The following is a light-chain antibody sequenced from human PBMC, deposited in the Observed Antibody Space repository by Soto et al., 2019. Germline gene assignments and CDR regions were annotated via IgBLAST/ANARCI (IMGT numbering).Light chain of an antibody. CDR2: SNN. CDR1: SSNIGRHG. V-gene: IGLV1-44*01. J-gene: IGLJ2*01. Sequence: QSVLTQPPSASGTPGQRVTISCSGSSSNIGRHGVNWYQHLPGAAPKLLIYSNNQRPSAVPDRFSGSTSGTSVSLTISGLQSEDEADYYCATWDDSLNGLVFGGGTKLTVL. CDR3: ATWDDSLNGLV.